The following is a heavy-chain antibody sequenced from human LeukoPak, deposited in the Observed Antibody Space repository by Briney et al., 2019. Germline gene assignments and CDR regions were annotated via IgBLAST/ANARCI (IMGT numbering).Heavy chain of an antibody. Sequence: ASVKVSCKASGYTFTGYYMHWVRQAPGQGLEWMGWINPNSGGTNYAQKFQGRVTMTRDTSISTAYMELSRLRSDGTAVYYCARGKPLYYDSSGYGGYWGQGTLVTVSS. CDR2: INPNSGGT. D-gene: IGHD3-22*01. CDR3: ARGKPLYYDSSGYGGY. V-gene: IGHV1-2*02. J-gene: IGHJ4*02. CDR1: GYTFTGYY.